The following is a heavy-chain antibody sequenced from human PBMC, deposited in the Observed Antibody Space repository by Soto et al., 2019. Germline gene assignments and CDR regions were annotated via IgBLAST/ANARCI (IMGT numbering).Heavy chain of an antibody. V-gene: IGHV3-53*01. J-gene: IGHJ4*02. CDR1: GFTVSNNY. CDR3: TRDPPADIH. D-gene: IGHD2-2*01. CDR2: IYSGGNT. Sequence: EVQLVESGGGLIQPGGSLRLSCAASGFTVSNNYMSWVRQAPGKGLEWVSLIYSGGNTLYADSVRGRFTISRDGSKNTLYLQMNSLRAEDTAVYYCTRDPPADIHWGQGTLVTVSS.